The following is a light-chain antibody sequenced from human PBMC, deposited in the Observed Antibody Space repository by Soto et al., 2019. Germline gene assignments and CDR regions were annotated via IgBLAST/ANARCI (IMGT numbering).Light chain of an antibody. CDR1: QSLDTYT. V-gene: IGKV3-20*01. CDR2: GAS. Sequence: EIVLTQSPVTLSLSPGEKATLSCRASQSLDTYTLAWYQQKPGQAPRLLIYGASTRAAAIPDRFIGRGSGTDFALTISRLEPEDFAVYYCQQYAESPLTFGPGTKVDIK. J-gene: IGKJ3*01. CDR3: QQYAESPLT.